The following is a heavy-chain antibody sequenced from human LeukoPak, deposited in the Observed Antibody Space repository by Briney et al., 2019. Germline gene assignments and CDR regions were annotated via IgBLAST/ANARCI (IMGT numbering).Heavy chain of an antibody. D-gene: IGHD4-11*01. CDR3: ARDRSLIDSSWYLHTVTTGRVLDY. CDR2: ISSSSSYI. V-gene: IGHV3-21*01. CDR1: GFTFSSYS. Sequence: TGGSLRLSCAASGFTFSSYSMNWVRQAPGKGLEWVSSISSSSSYIYYADSVKGRFTISRDNAKNSLYLQMNSLRAEDTAVYYCARDRSLIDSSWYLHTVTTGRVLDYWGQGTLVTVSS. J-gene: IGHJ4*02.